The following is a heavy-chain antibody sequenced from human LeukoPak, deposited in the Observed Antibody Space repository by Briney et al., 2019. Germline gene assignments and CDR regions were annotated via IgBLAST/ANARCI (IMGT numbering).Heavy chain of an antibody. Sequence: SETLSLTCAVYGGSFSGYYWSWIRHVPGKELEWLGKVKQSGRTNYNPSLRSRVTKSVDTSKHQISLNLSFVTATDTAVYYCARGWFGFCHNSYDDDNAFDVWGPGTMVTVSS. D-gene: IGHD5-18*01. V-gene: IGHV4-34*01. CDR3: ARGWFGFCHNSYDDDNAFDV. J-gene: IGHJ3*01. CDR1: GGSFSGYY. CDR2: VKQSGRT.